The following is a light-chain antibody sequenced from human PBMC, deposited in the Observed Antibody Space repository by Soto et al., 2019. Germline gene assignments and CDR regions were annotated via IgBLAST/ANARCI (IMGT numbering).Light chain of an antibody. J-gene: IGKJ5*01. V-gene: IGKV3-20*01. CDR1: QSVSSN. Sequence: TQSPSSLSASVGDRVTISCRASQSVSSNLAWYQQKPGQAPRLLIYGASTRATGIPARFSGSGSGTDFTLTISRLEPEDFSLYYCQQYGGSPITFGLGTR. CDR3: QQYGGSPIT. CDR2: GAS.